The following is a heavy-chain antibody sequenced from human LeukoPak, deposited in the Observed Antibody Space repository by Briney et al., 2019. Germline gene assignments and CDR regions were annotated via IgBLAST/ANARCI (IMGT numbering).Heavy chain of an antibody. V-gene: IGHV5-51*01. CDR2: IYPGDSDT. Sequence: KPGESLKISCKGSGYRFTSYWIGWVRQMPGKGLEWMGIIYPGDSDTRYSPSFQGQVTISADKSISLAYLQWSSLKASDTAMYYCARHVTQGAYYFDYWGQGTLVTVSS. CDR1: GYRFTSYW. CDR3: ARHVTQGAYYFDY. J-gene: IGHJ4*02.